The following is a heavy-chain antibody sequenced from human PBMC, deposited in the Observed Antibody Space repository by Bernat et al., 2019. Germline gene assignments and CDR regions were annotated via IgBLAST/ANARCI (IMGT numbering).Heavy chain of an antibody. Sequence: QVHLEESGGGVVQPGRSLRLSCAASGLTFSNYAMQWVRKAPGKGLEWVAFTSFDERSIHYTDSVEGRFTISRDNSKNTVYLQMNSLRTEDTAVYFCARGHASGSFRIDTWGQGTLVTVSS. CDR3: ARGHASGSFRIDT. V-gene: IGHV3-30*10. CDR2: TSFDERSI. D-gene: IGHD3-10*01. CDR1: GLTFSNYA. J-gene: IGHJ5*02.